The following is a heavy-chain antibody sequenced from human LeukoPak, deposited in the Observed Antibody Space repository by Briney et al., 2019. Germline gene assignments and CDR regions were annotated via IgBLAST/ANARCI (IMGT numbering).Heavy chain of an antibody. Sequence: SETLSLTCAVSGGSISSSNWWSWVRQPPGKGLEWIGSIYYSGSTYYNPSLKSRVTISVDTSKNQFSLKLSSVTAADTAVYYCARHPARGDILTGYYQSWFDPWGQGTLVTVSS. D-gene: IGHD3-9*01. V-gene: IGHV4-39*01. J-gene: IGHJ5*02. CDR2: IYYSGST. CDR3: ARHPARGDILTGYYQSWFDP. CDR1: GGSISSSNW.